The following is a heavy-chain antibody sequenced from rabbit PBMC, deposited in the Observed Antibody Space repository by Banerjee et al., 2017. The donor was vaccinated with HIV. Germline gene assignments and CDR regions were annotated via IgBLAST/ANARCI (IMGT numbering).Heavy chain of an antibody. CDR3: ARDLAGVIGWNFGL. V-gene: IGHV1S45*01. J-gene: IGHJ4*01. CDR1: GFSFSSSYY. Sequence: QEQLEESGGDLVKPEGSLTLTCTASGFSFSSSYYMCWVRQAPGKGLEWIACINAGSYGTTYYASWAKGRFTISKTSSTTVTLQMTSLTAADTATYFCARDLAGVIGWNFGLWGPGTLVTVS. CDR2: INAGSYGTT. D-gene: IGHD4-1*01.